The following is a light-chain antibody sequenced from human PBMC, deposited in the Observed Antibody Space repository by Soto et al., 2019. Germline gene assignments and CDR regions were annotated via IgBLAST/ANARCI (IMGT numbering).Light chain of an antibody. CDR3: SSYTSTSTRV. CDR1: SSDVGGYNY. Sequence: APPSFLSGSPGQSITISFTGTSSDVGGYNYVSWYQHPPGKAPKLMISEVSNRPSGVSNRFSGSKSGNTASLTISGLQAEDEADYYCSSYTSTSTRVFGTGTKITVL. V-gene: IGLV2-14*01. CDR2: EVS. J-gene: IGLJ1*01.